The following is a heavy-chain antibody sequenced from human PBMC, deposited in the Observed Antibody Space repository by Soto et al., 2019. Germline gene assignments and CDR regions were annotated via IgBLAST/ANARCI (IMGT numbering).Heavy chain of an antibody. CDR3: AKDPGVVTLYGMDV. J-gene: IGHJ6*02. CDR1: GFTFSSYA. Sequence: GGSLRLSCAASGFTFSSYAMSWVRQAPGKGLEWVSAISGSGGSTYYADSVKGRFTISRDNSKNTLYLQMNSLRAEDTAVYYCAKDPGVVTLYGMDVWGQGTTVTVSS. D-gene: IGHD2-21*02. CDR2: ISGSGGST. V-gene: IGHV3-23*01.